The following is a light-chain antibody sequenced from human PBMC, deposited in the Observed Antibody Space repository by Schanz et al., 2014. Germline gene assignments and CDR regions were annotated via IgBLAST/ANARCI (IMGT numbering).Light chain of an antibody. CDR1: QSVKNNY. CDR3: QQYGYSPRT. J-gene: IGKJ1*01. CDR2: GAS. Sequence: EIVLTQSPGSLSLSPGERVTLSCRASQSVKNNYLAWYQQKPGQAPRLLISGASIRATGIPDRFSGSGSGTDFTLTISRVEPEDFGVYYCQQYGYSPRTFGQGTRVEIK. V-gene: IGKV3-20*01.